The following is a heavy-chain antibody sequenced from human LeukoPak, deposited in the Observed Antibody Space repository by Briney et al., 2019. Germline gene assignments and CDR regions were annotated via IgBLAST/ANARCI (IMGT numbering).Heavy chain of an antibody. CDR2: INHSGST. J-gene: IGHJ6*02. D-gene: IGHD2-2*01. Sequence: SETLSLTCAVYGGSFSGYYWSWIRQPPRKGLEWIGEINHSGSTNYNPSLKSRVTISVDTSKNQFSLKLSSVTAADTAVYYCARGRSTSWRTLYYYYGMDVWGQGTTVTVSS. CDR1: GGSFSGYY. V-gene: IGHV4-34*01. CDR3: ARGRSTSWRTLYYYYGMDV.